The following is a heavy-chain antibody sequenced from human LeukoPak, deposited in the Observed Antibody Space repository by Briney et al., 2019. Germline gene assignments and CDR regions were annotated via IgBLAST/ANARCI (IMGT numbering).Heavy chain of an antibody. CDR1: GGSITNSTYY. CDR2: IFYTGSP. Sequence: SETLSLTCSVSGGSITNSTYYWAWVRQPPGKGLEWIGNIFYTGSPYYNPSLKSRVTISVDTSKNQFSLKLSSVTAADTAVYYCARRMGRRFGERYYYYHYMDVWGKGTTVTISS. V-gene: IGHV4-39*01. D-gene: IGHD3-10*01. CDR3: ARRMGRRFGERYYYYHYMDV. J-gene: IGHJ6*03.